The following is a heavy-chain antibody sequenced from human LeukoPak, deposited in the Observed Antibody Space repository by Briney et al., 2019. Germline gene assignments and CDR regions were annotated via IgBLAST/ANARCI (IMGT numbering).Heavy chain of an antibody. V-gene: IGHV3-74*01. CDR3: ARSSFPYYFDY. D-gene: IGHD3-16*01. CDR1: GFTFSSYW. CDR2: IDNDGGST. Sequence: PGGSLRLSCAASGFTFSSYWMHWVRQAPGKGLVWVSRIDNDGGSTTYADSVKGRFTISRDNAKNTLYLQMNSVRAEDTAVYYCARSSFPYYFDYWGQGTLVTVSS. J-gene: IGHJ4*02.